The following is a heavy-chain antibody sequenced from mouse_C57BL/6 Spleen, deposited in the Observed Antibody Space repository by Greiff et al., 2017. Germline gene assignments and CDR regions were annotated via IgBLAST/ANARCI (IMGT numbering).Heavy chain of an antibody. V-gene: IGHV1-80*01. J-gene: IGHJ2*01. D-gene: IGHD1-1*01. CDR3: ARGSSPITTVVATVDY. CDR2: IYPGDGDT. Sequence: QVQLQQSGAELVKPGASVKISCKASGYAFSSYWMNWVKQRPGKGLEWIGQIYPGDGDTNYNGKFKGKATLTADKSSSTAYMQLSSLTSEDSAVYFCARGSSPITTVVATVDYWGQGTTLTVSS. CDR1: GYAFSSYW.